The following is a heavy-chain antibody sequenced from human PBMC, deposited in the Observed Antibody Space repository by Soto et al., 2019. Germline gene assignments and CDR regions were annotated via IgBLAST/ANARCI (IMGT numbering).Heavy chain of an antibody. CDR2: IDWDDDK. CDR3: ARTTGHIAPYGMDV. V-gene: IGHV2-70*01. Sequence: SGPTLVNPTQTLTLTCTFSGFSLSTSGMCVSWIRQPPGKALEWLVLIDWDDDKYYSTSLKTRLTISKDTSENQVVLTMTDMDPVDTATYYCARTTGHIAPYGMDVWGQGTTVTVSS. J-gene: IGHJ6*02. D-gene: IGHD3-9*01. CDR1: GFSLSTSGMC.